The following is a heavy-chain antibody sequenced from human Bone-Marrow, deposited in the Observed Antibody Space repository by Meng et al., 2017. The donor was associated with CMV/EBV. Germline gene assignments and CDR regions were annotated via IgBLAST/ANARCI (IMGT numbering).Heavy chain of an antibody. CDR3: TTDYDFWSGYPFFYYGMDV. CDR1: GFIFSSYA. Sequence: GESLKISCAASGFIFSSYAMNWVRQAPGKGLEWVGRIKSKTDGGTTDYAAPVKGRFTISRDDSKNTLYLQMNSLKTEDTAVYYCTTDYDFWSGYPFFYYGMDVWGQGTTVTVSS. V-gene: IGHV3-15*01. D-gene: IGHD3-3*01. J-gene: IGHJ6*02. CDR2: IKSKTDGGTT.